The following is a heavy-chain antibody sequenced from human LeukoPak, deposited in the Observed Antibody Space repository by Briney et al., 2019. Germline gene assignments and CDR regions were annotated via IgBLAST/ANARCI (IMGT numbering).Heavy chain of an antibody. CDR2: ISGRAGAT. CDR3: AKVADQSSGWYDRYFDL. V-gene: IGHV3-23*01. D-gene: IGHD6-19*01. CDR1: GFPFTYA. J-gene: IGHJ2*01. Sequence: PGGSLRLSCAGSGFPFTYAMTWGRQAPGKGLEWVSAISGRAGATYYADSVKGRFTVSRDNSKDELYLQMDGLRADDTAVYFCAKVADQSSGWYDRYFDLWGRGTLVIVSS.